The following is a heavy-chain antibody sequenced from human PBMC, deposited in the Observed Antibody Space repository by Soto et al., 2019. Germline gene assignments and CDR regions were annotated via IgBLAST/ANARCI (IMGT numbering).Heavy chain of an antibody. D-gene: IGHD6-19*01. J-gene: IGHJ4*02. Sequence: SGFTFSSYSMHWVRQVPGKALEWVSYITWEGGSAYYADSVKGRFTISRDNSKNSLYLQMNSLRTEDTALYYCAKDDGSGWFSFDYWGRGTLVTVSS. CDR1: GFTFSSYS. CDR3: AKDDGSGWFSFDY. V-gene: IGHV3-43*01. CDR2: ITWEGGSA.